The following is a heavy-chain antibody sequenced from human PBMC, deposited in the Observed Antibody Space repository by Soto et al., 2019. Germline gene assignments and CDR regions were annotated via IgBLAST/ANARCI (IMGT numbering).Heavy chain of an antibody. J-gene: IGHJ4*02. Sequence: QEQLVQSGAEVKKPGSSVKVSCKDSGGLFSSFAISWVRQAPGQGLEWMGGIIPVFGTTNYAQKFQGRVTITADESTNTAYMELSRLTSADTAMYYWARGGGPYVWFNEFWGQGTQVTVSS. CDR2: IIPVFGTT. D-gene: IGHD3-16*01. CDR3: ARGGGPYVWFNEF. V-gene: IGHV1-69*01. CDR1: GGLFSSFA.